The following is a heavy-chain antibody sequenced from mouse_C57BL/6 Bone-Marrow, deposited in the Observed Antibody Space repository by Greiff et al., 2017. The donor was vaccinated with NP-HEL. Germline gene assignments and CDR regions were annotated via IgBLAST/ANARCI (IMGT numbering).Heavy chain of an antibody. CDR3: ARDEGVYDGYYVGFAY. CDR1: GFTFSSYA. J-gene: IGHJ3*01. V-gene: IGHV5-4*01. Sequence: EVQGVESGGGLVKPGGSLKLSCAASGFTFSSYAMSWVRQTPEKRLEWVATISDGGSYTYYPDNVKGRFIISRDNAKNNLYLQMSHLKSEDTAMYYCARDEGVYDGYYVGFAYWGQGTLVTVSA. D-gene: IGHD2-3*01. CDR2: ISDGGSYT.